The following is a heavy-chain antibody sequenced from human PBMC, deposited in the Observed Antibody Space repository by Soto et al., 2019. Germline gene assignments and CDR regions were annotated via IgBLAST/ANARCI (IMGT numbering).Heavy chain of an antibody. Sequence: QVQLVQSGAEVKKPGSSVKVSCKASGGTFSSYAISWVRQAPGQGLEWMGGIIPIFGTANYAQKFQGRVTXTXDXXTRTAYMELSSLRSEDTAVYYWARGGIAAAGTHDYWGQGTLVTGSS. J-gene: IGHJ4*02. CDR2: IIPIFGTA. CDR1: GGTFSSYA. D-gene: IGHD6-13*01. V-gene: IGHV1-69*05. CDR3: ARGGIAAAGTHDY.